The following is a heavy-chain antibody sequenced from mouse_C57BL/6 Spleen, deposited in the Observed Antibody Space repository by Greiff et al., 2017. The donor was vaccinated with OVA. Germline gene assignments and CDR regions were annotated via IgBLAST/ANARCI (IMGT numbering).Heavy chain of an antibody. CDR1: GFSLTSYG. J-gene: IGHJ3*01. V-gene: IGHV2-2*01. CDR2: IWSGGST. D-gene: IGHD2-1*01. CDR3: ARMGNPFAY. Sequence: VKLQESGPGLVQPSQSLSITCTVSGFSLTSYGVHWVRQSPGKGLEWLGVIWSGGSTDYNAAFISRLSISKDNSKSQVFFKMNSLQADDTAIYYCARMGNPFAYWGQGTLVTVSA.